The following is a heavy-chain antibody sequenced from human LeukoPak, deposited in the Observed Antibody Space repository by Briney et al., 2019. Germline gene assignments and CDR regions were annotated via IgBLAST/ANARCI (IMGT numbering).Heavy chain of an antibody. CDR1: GFTFSSYP. Sequence: GGSLRLSCVASGFTFSSYPMMWVRQAPGKGLESVSYISDSGTVIHYADSVKGRFTLSRDNAKNSLNVQMNSLSAADTAVYYCARVVGGMTGADYWGQGTLVTVSS. J-gene: IGHJ4*02. D-gene: IGHD3-9*01. CDR2: ISDSGTVI. CDR3: ARVVGGMTGADY. V-gene: IGHV3-48*04.